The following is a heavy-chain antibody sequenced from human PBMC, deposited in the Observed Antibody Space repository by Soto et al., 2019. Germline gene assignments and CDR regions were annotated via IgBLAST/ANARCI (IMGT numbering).Heavy chain of an antibody. Sequence: TLSLTCSVSGGSISSGGYYWSWIRQHPGKCLEWIGYIYYSGSTYYNPSLKSRVTISVDTSKNQFSLKLSSVTAADTAVYYCARDKMVRDYYYYGMDVWGQGTTVTVSS. V-gene: IGHV4-31*03. CDR1: GGSISSGGYY. CDR2: IYYSGST. J-gene: IGHJ6*02. CDR3: ARDKMVRDYYYYGMDV. D-gene: IGHD3-10*01.